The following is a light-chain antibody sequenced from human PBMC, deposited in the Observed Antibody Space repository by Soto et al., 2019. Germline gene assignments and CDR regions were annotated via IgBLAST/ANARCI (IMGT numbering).Light chain of an antibody. Sequence: DIQMTQSPSTLSASVGDRVTITCRASQIISRWLAWYQQKPGKAPKLLISKASSLQSGVPSRFSGSASGTEFTLTISSLQPDDSATYYCQQSGTFGQGTKVDIK. CDR1: QIISRW. CDR2: KAS. CDR3: QQSGT. V-gene: IGKV1-5*03. J-gene: IGKJ1*01.